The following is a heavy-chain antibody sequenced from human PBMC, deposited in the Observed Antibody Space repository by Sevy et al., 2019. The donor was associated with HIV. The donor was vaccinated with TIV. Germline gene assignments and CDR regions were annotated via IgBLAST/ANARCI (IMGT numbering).Heavy chain of an antibody. CDR3: VRDLNHAFDI. CDR1: GFTFSSFS. CDR2: IGGSSRSI. J-gene: IGHJ3*02. V-gene: IGHV3-48*02. Sequence: GGSLRLSCAASGFTFSSFSMNWVRQAPGKGLEWVSYIGGSSRSINYADSVKGRFTISRDNAKNSLYLQMNSLREEETSVYYCVRDLNHAFDIWGQGTMVTVSS.